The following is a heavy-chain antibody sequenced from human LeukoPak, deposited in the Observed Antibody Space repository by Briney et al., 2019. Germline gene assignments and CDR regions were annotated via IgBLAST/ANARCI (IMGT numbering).Heavy chain of an antibody. Sequence: SXXXXXXTFSTXXXDWXXQAXGXXXXXXGRIWNDGGKKYYADSVKRRLTLSRDNPKNTLYLQMNSLGAEDTAVYYCVREIWLGQAKLFYYWGQGTLVTVSS. CDR2: IWNDGGKK. CDR3: VREIWLGQAKLFYY. J-gene: IGHJ4*02. D-gene: IGHD3-10*01. CDR1: XXTFSTXX. V-gene: IGHV3-33*01.